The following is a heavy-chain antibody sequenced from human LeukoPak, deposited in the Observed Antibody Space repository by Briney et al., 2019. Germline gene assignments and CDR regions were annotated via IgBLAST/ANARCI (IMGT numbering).Heavy chain of an antibody. Sequence: GGSLRLSCAASGSTFSSYWMHWVRQAPGKGLVWVSRTNSDGSSTSYADSVKGRFTISRDNSKNTLYLQMNSLRAEDTAVYYCANDFYDFWSGYYSQYYVDVWGEGTTVTVSS. CDR1: GSTFSSYW. V-gene: IGHV3-74*01. CDR3: ANDFYDFWSGYYSQYYVDV. CDR2: TNSDGSST. D-gene: IGHD3-3*01. J-gene: IGHJ6*03.